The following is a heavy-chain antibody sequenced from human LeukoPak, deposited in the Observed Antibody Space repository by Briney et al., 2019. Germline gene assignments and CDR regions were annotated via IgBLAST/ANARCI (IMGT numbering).Heavy chain of an antibody. CDR2: INPNSGAT. CDR3: ASSVERDEGNSAGDY. V-gene: IGHV1-2*02. D-gene: IGHD4-23*01. CDR1: GYIFTAYY. Sequence: ASVTVSCKASGYIFTAYYMHWVRQAPGQGLEWMGWINPNSGATNFAQRFQGRVTMTRDTSISTAYMELSRLTSDDTAVYFCASSVERDEGNSAGDYWGQGTLVTVSS. J-gene: IGHJ4*02.